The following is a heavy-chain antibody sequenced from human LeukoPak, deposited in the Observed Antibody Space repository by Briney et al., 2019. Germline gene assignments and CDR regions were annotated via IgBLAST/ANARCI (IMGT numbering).Heavy chain of an antibody. V-gene: IGHV3-21*01. CDR1: GFTFSSYS. CDR2: ISSSSSYI. Sequence: GGSLRLSCAASGFTFSSYSMNWVRLAPGKGLEWVSSISSSSSYIYYADSVKGRFTISRDNAKNSMYLQMNSLRAEDTAVYYCARDIAPGYYYDSSGSLLGYYFDYWGQGTLVTVSS. J-gene: IGHJ4*02. CDR3: ARDIAPGYYYDSSGSLLGYYFDY. D-gene: IGHD3-22*01.